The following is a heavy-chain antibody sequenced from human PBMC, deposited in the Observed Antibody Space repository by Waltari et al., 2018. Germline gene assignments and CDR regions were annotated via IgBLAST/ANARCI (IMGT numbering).Heavy chain of an antibody. CDR1: GFNFTLFG. CDR2: ISYDGSNE. J-gene: IGHJ4*02. Sequence: QVHLVESGGGVVQPGGSLRLSCAAPGFNFTLFGMHWVRQAPGKGLEWVSFISYDGSNENYADSVKGRFTMSRDNSKKMSYVQMNNLRAEDSAVYYCVKGNEIDYWGQGTLVTVSS. V-gene: IGHV3-30*02. CDR3: VKGNEIDY. D-gene: IGHD1-1*01.